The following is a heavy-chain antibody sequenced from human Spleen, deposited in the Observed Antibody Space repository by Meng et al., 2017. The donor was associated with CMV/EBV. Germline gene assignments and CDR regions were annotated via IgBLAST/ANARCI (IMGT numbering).Heavy chain of an antibody. J-gene: IGHJ4*02. CDR1: GYTFINYG. CDR2: ISPDKGDT. D-gene: IGHD3-3*01. V-gene: IGHV1-18*01. CDR3: ARGLSGFYFNLAVPNMDY. Sequence: ASVKVSCKASGYTFINYGITWVRQAPGQGLEWMGWISPDKGDTDYAQKFQGRVTMTTDISTTTAFMDLRGLRSDDTAVYYCARGLSGFYFNLAVPNMDYWGQGTLVTVSS.